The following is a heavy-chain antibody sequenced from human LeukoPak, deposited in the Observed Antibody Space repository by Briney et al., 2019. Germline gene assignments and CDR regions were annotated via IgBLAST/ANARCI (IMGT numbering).Heavy chain of an antibody. Sequence: GGSLRLSCGASGFTFSTYGMDWVRQAPGKGLGGVAYIRYDGSNKNYADSVKGRFTISRDNSKNTLYLQMSSLRAEDTAVYYCAKVVTGYCSTTSCPFDSWGQGTLVTVSS. D-gene: IGHD2-2*01. CDR1: GFTFSTYG. CDR2: IRYDGSNK. V-gene: IGHV3-30*02. J-gene: IGHJ4*02. CDR3: AKVVTGYCSTTSCPFDS.